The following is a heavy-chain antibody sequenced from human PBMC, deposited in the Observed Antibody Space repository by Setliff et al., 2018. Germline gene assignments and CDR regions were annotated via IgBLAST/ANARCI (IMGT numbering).Heavy chain of an antibody. CDR3: AREGVDTRSSTDYRYYMDV. V-gene: IGHV1-69*05. J-gene: IGHJ6*03. CDR2: TIPLFGTT. Sequence: SVKVSCKASGATFSSYGITWVRQAPGQGLEWMGGTIPLFGTTSYAQKFQGRVTIITDESTSTAYMELSSLRTEDTAVYYCAREGVDTRSSTDYRYYMDVWGKGTTVTVSS. CDR1: GATFSSYG. D-gene: IGHD5-18*01.